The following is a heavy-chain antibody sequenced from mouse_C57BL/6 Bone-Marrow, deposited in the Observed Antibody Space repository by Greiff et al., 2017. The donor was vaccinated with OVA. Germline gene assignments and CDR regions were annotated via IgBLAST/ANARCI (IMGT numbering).Heavy chain of an antibody. CDR1: GYAFRRSW. CDR3: AREGLGSHDY. V-gene: IGHV1-82*01. J-gene: IGHJ2*01. CDR2: LYPGDGDT. Sequence: VQLQQSGPELVKPGASVKISCTASGYAFRRSWMNWVKQRPGKGLEWIGRLYPGDGDTNSNGKFKGKATLTADKSSSTAYMQLSSLTSEDAAVYFCAREGLGSHDYWGKGTTLTVSS. D-gene: IGHD1-1*02.